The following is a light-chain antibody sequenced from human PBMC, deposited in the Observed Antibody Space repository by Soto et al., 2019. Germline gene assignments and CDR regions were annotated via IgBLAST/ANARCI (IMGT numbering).Light chain of an antibody. CDR1: QSINTY. Sequence: DIQMTQSPSSLSASVGDRVTITCRASQSINTYLNWYQQKPGKAPKLLIYLASTLHSGVPSRFSGTGSGTDFTLTISSLQPEDFATYYCQQSYSTPPDTFGQGTKLEIK. CDR2: LAS. J-gene: IGKJ2*01. CDR3: QQSYSTPPDT. V-gene: IGKV1-39*01.